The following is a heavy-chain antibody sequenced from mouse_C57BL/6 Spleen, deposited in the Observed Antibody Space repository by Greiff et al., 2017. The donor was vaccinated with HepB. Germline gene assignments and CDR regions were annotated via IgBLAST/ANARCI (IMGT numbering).Heavy chain of an antibody. CDR3: ARFPLYYGNQYFDV. D-gene: IGHD2-1*01. CDR1: GYTFTSYW. J-gene: IGHJ1*03. CDR2: INPSNGGT. Sequence: QVQLQQPGTELVKPGASVKLSCKASGYTFTSYWMHWVKQRPGQGLEWIGNINPSNGGTNYNEKFKSKATLTVDKSSSTAYMQLSSLTSEDSAVYYCARFPLYYGNQYFDVWGTGTTVTVSS. V-gene: IGHV1-53*01.